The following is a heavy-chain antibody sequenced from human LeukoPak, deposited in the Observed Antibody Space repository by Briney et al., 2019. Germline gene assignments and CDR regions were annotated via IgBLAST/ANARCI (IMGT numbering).Heavy chain of an antibody. Sequence: SETLSLTCAVYGGPFRGYYWSWIRQPPGKGLEWIGEINHSGSTNYNPSLKSRVTISVDTSKNQFSLKLSSVTAADTAVYYCARSYRGSSYNWFDPWGQGTLVTVSS. CDR2: INHSGST. CDR1: GGPFRGYY. V-gene: IGHV4-34*01. D-gene: IGHD1-26*01. J-gene: IGHJ5*02. CDR3: ARSYRGSSYNWFDP.